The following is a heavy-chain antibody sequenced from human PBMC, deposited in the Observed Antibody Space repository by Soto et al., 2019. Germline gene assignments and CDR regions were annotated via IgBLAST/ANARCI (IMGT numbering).Heavy chain of an antibody. J-gene: IGHJ3*02. Sequence: QVQLQEPGPGLVKPSETLSLTCTVPGASISSYYWGWIRQPPGKGLEWIGYMYYSGSTNNNPSLKSRVTISVDTSKNQFSLKLSSVTAADTAVYYCARDVAVSAFDIWGQGTMVTVSS. CDR1: GASISSYY. CDR2: MYYSGST. CDR3: ARDVAVSAFDI. V-gene: IGHV4-59*01. D-gene: IGHD6-19*01.